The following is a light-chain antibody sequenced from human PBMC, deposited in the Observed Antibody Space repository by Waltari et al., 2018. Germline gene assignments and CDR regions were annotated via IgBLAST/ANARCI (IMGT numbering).Light chain of an antibody. J-gene: IGLJ1*01. CDR1: RRDVGGSNH. Sequence: QSALTQPASVSGSPGPSTTIPCTRTRRDVGGSNHVSWYQQHPGKAPKLMIYEVSNRPSGVSNRFSGSKSGNTASLTISGLQAEDEADYYCSSYTSSSTLVFGTGTKVTVL. CDR3: SSYTSSSTLV. V-gene: IGLV2-14*01. CDR2: EVS.